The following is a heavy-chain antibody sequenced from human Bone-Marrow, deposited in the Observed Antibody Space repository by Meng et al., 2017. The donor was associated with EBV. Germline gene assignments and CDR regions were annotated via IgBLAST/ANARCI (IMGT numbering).Heavy chain of an antibody. J-gene: IGHJ4*02. CDR1: GFSLSTRGVG. Sequence: QITLKESCPTLVKPTQTLTLTCTFSGFSLSTRGVGVGWIRQPPGKALEWLAVIYWDDDKRYSPSLKSRLTITKDTSKKQVVLTMTNMDPVDAATYYCAHLIAARPFDYWGQGTLVTVSS. V-gene: IGHV2-5*02. D-gene: IGHD6-6*01. CDR2: IYWDDDK. CDR3: AHLIAARPFDY.